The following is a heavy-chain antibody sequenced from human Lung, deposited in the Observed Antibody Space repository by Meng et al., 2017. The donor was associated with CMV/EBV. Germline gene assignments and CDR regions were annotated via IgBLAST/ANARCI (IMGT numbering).Heavy chain of an antibody. D-gene: IGHD1-1*01. CDR1: NVSNNETT. V-gene: IGHV6-1*01. J-gene: IGHJ1*01. CDR2: TYYRSKWYF. CDR3: ARGATGTTFFEYFQH. Sequence: NVSNNETTWTWIRQSPSRGLEWLGRTYYRSKWYFNYAVSVKSRITIKLDTSKNQLSLQLNSVTPEDTAVYYCARGATGTTFFEYFQHWGQGTLVTVSS.